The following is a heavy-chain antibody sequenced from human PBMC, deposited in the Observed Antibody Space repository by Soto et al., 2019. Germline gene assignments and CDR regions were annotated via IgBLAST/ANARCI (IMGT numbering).Heavy chain of an antibody. CDR2: IWYDGSNK. V-gene: IGHV3-33*01. CDR3: ARDSIVGATLFDY. D-gene: IGHD1-26*01. CDR1: GFTFSSYG. J-gene: IGHJ4*02. Sequence: QVQLVESGGGVVQPGRSLRLSCAASGFTFSSYGRHWVRQAPGKGLEWVAVIWYDGSNKYYADSVKGRFTISRDNSKNTLYLQMNSLRAEDTAVYYCARDSIVGATLFDYWGQGTLVTVSS.